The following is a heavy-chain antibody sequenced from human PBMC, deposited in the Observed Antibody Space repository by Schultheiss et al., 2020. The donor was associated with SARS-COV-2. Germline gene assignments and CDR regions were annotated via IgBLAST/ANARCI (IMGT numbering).Heavy chain of an antibody. CDR3: ATGITMVRGAIITQLDV. CDR1: GYTLTELS. V-gene: IGHV1-24*01. J-gene: IGHJ6*02. Sequence: ASVKVSCKVSGYTLTELSMHWVRQAPGKGLEWMGGFDPEDGETIYAQKFQGRVTMTEDTSTDTAYMELSSLRSEDTAVYYCATGITMVRGAIITQLDVWGQGTTVTVSS. CDR2: FDPEDGET. D-gene: IGHD3-10*01.